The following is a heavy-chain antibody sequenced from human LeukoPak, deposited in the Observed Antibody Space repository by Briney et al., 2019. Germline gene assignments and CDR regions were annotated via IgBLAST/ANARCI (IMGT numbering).Heavy chain of an antibody. CDR1: GFTFSSYA. CDR3: VKGPYYDILTGYSFDY. D-gene: IGHD3-9*01. V-gene: IGHV3-64D*06. J-gene: IGHJ4*02. CDR2: ISSNGGSS. Sequence: GGSLRLSCSASGFTFSSYAMHWVRQAPGKGLEYVSAISSNGGSSYYADSVKGRFTISRDNSKNTLYLQMSSLRAEDTAVYYCVKGPYYDILTGYSFDYWGQGTLVTVSS.